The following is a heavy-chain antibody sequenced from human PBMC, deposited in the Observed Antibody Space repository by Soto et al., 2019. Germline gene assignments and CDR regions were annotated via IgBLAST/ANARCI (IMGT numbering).Heavy chain of an antibody. CDR2: IYYSGST. V-gene: IGHV4-59*01. CDR3: ARDNGRENYYDSSGYWYYFDY. J-gene: IGHJ4*02. D-gene: IGHD3-22*01. CDR1: GGSISSYY. Sequence: SETLSLTCTVSGGSISSYYWSWIRQPPGKGLEWIGYIYYSGSTNYNPSLKSRVTISVDTSKNQFSLKLSSVTAADTAVYYCARDNGRENYYDSSGYWYYFDYWGQVTLVTVSS.